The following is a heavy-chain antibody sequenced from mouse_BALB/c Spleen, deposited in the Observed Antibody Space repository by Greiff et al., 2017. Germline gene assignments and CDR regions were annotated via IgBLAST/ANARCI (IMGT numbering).Heavy chain of an antibody. CDR3: ARAYGSRGDWFAY. V-gene: IGHV5-17*02. Sequence: DVKLVESGGGLVQPGGSRKLSCAASGFTFSSFGMHWVRQAPEKGLEWVAYISSGSSTIYYADTVKGRFTISRDNPKNTLFLQMTSLRSEDTAMYYCARAYGSRGDWFAYWGQGTLVTVSA. CDR1: GFTFSSFG. D-gene: IGHD1-1*01. J-gene: IGHJ3*01. CDR2: ISSGSSTI.